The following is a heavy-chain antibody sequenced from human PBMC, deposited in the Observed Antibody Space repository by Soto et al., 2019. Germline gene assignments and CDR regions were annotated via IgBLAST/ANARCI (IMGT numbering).Heavy chain of an antibody. CDR1: GLTFSGSA. CDR2: VRSKTNNYAT. CDR3: TSGSHGDSDWFDWFDP. D-gene: IGHD4-17*01. J-gene: IGHJ5*02. V-gene: IGHV3-73*02. Sequence: EVQLVASGGGLAQPGGSLKVSCAASGLTFSGSAIHWVRQASGRGLEWVGRVRSKTNNYATAYSASVKGRFTISRDDSKNTAFLQMNSLKTEDTAVYFCTSGSHGDSDWFDWFDPWRPGTLVTVAS.